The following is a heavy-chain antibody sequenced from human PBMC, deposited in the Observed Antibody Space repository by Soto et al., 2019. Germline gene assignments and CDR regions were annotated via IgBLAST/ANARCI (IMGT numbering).Heavy chain of an antibody. D-gene: IGHD5-12*01. CDR1: GFTVSSDY. J-gene: IGHJ6*02. CDR3: ARDPGYSNGVSV. CDR2: IYSGGTT. V-gene: IGHV3-66*01. Sequence: EVQVVESGGGLVQPGGSLRLSCAASGFTVSSDYMSWVRQAPGKGLEWVSVIYSGGTTYYADSVKGRFTISRDNSKNTLYLQMNSLRAEDTAVYYCARDPGYSNGVSVWGQGTTVTVSS.